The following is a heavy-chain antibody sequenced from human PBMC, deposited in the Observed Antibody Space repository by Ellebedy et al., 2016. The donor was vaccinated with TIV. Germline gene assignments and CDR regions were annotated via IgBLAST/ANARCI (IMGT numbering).Heavy chain of an antibody. CDR1: GYTFXXYD. CDR3: GRGVDRWRQY. V-gene: IGHV1-8*01. J-gene: IGHJ4*02. CDR2: MSQNSGNT. D-gene: IGHD5-18*01. Sequence: AASVKVSCKASGYTFXXYDIISLRPXPRQGPLWMGWMSQNSGNTDYAQKCQGRVTMTRDTSISTAYMELNNRRPEDTAVYYGGRGVDRWRQYWGQGTLVTVSS.